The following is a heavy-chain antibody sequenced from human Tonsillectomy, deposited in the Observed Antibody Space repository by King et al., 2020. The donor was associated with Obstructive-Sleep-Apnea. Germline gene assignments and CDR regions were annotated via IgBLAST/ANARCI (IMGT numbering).Heavy chain of an antibody. CDR3: ARGHDTASEDYYDSSGYYFDY. J-gene: IGHJ4*02. Sequence: VQLQESGPGLVKPSETLSLTCTVSGGSISSYYWSWIRQPPGKGLEWIGYIYYSGSTNYNPSLKSRVTISVDTSKNQFSLKLSSVTAADTAVYYCARGHDTASEDYYDSSGYYFDYWGQGTLVTVSS. CDR1: GGSISSYY. V-gene: IGHV4-59*01. D-gene: IGHD3-22*01. CDR2: IYYSGST.